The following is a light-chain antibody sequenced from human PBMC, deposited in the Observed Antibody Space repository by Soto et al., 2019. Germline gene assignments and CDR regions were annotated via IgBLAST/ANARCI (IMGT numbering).Light chain of an antibody. V-gene: IGLV2-14*01. Sequence: SGLTPPASVSGSPGQSITISCNGTSSDVGGYNYVSWYQQHPGKAPKLMIYDVSNRPSGVSNRFSGSKSGNTASLTISGLQAEDEADYYCSSYTSSSKGVFGTGTKVTVL. CDR2: DVS. CDR3: SSYTSSSKGV. J-gene: IGLJ1*01. CDR1: SSDVGGYNY.